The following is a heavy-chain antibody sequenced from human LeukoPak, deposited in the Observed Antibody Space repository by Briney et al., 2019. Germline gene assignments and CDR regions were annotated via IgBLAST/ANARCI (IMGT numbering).Heavy chain of an antibody. J-gene: IGHJ4*02. CDR1: GFTFSRFW. Sequence: PGGSLRLSCAASGFTFSRFWMSWVRQAPGKGLEWVANVKEDGSEKYYVDSVKGRFTISRDNAKNSLYLQMNSLRAEDTAVYYCARYGSIVAAGTFDYWGQGTVVTVSS. V-gene: IGHV3-7*04. CDR2: VKEDGSEK. CDR3: ARYGSIVAAGTFDY. D-gene: IGHD6-13*01.